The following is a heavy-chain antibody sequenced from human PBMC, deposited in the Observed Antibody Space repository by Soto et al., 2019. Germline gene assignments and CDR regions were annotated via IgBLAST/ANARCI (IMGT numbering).Heavy chain of an antibody. CDR2: IYYSGST. Sequence: SETLSITCTVSGGSISSYYWSWIRQPPGKGLEWIGYIYYSGSTNYNPSLKSRVTISVDTSKNQFSLKLSSVTAADTAVYYCARQQWLVLNAFDIWGQGTMVPVS. V-gene: IGHV4-59*01. J-gene: IGHJ3*02. CDR1: GGSISSYY. D-gene: IGHD6-19*01. CDR3: ARQQWLVLNAFDI.